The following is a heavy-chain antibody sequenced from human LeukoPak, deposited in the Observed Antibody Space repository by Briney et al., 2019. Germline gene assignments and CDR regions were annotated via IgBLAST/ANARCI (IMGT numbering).Heavy chain of an antibody. J-gene: IGHJ4*02. CDR1: GGSISSSSYY. D-gene: IGHD2-8*01. CDR3: AAERIVLMVYATSRVPTN. CDR2: IYYSGST. Sequence: PSETLSLTCTVSGGSISSSSYYWGWIRQPPGKGLEWIGSIYYSGSTYYNPSLKSRVTISVDTSKNQFSLKLSSVTAADTAVYYCAAERIVLMVYATSRVPTNWGQGTLVTVSS. V-gene: IGHV4-39*01.